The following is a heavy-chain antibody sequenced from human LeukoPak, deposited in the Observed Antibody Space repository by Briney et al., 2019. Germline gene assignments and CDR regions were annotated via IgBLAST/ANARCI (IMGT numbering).Heavy chain of an antibody. Sequence: SETLSLPCAVSGYSLDKNNYWGWIRQPPGKGLECIGRIYGTGSTSYNPSLMNRVTMSVDTSKNHFSLKLTSVTAADTAVYYCARYDSRGSASTRFDYWGQGILVTISS. CDR1: GYSLDKNNY. CDR2: IYGTGST. CDR3: ARYDSRGSASTRFDY. J-gene: IGHJ4*02. D-gene: IGHD3-16*01. V-gene: IGHV4-38-2*01.